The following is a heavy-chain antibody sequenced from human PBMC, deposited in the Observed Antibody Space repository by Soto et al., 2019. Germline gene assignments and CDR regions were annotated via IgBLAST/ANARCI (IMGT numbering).Heavy chain of an antibody. CDR2: IYYSGST. D-gene: IGHD2-2*03. V-gene: IGHV4-39*02. J-gene: IGHJ4*02. CDR1: GGSISSSSYY. CDR3: AREGNLGRWIRYLDS. Sequence: SETLSLTCTVSGGSISSSSYYWGWIRQPPGKGLEWIGSIYYSGSTYYNPSLKSRVTISVDTSKHHFSLKLISVTTADTAVYFCAREGNLGRWIRYLDSWGQGTPVTVSS.